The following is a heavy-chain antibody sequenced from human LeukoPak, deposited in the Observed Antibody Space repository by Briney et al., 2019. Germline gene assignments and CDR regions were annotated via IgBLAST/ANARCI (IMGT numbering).Heavy chain of an antibody. D-gene: IGHD1-14*01. CDR2: IHYSGST. CDR3: ASGTPGEAADY. CDR1: RGSITSGNYY. Sequence: SETLSLTCTVSRGSITSGNYYWGWVRQPPGKGLECIGTIHYSGSTYYNPSLKSRVTISVDRSKNQFSLKLSSVTAADTAVYYCASGTPGEAADYWGQGTLVTVSS. V-gene: IGHV4-39*07. J-gene: IGHJ4*02.